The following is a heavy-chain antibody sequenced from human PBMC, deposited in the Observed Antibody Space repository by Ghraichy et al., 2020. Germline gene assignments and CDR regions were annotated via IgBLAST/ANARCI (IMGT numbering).Heavy chain of an antibody. V-gene: IGHV3-53*01. Sequence: GGPLRLSCAVSGLPLNNNHINWVRQAPGKGLEWVSFIYKDGDTSYADSVKGRFTISRDRAKNTVYLQMDSLRDEDTAKYYCAGSLSGLDSGDHWGQGTLVTVSS. J-gene: IGHJ4*02. CDR3: AGSLSGLDSGDH. D-gene: IGHD6-19*01. CDR1: GLPLNNNH. CDR2: IYKDGDT.